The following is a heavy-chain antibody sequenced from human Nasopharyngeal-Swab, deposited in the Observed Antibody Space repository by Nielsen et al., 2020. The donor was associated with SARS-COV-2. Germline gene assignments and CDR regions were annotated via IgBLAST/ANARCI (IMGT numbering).Heavy chain of an antibody. J-gene: IGHJ4*02. Sequence: RQALGKGLEWIGSIYYSGSTYYNPSLKSRVTISVDTSKNQFSLKLSSVTAADTAVYYCARLVLWVDDYYGSGSYADYWGQGTLVTVSS. CDR3: ARLVLWVDDYYGSGSYADY. CDR2: IYYSGST. V-gene: IGHV4-39*01. D-gene: IGHD3-10*01.